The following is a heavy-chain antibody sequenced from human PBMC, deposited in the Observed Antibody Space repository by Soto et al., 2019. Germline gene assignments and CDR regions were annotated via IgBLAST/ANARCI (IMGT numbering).Heavy chain of an antibody. CDR2: IIPIFGTA. Sequence: QVQLVQSGAEVKMPGSSVKVSCKASGGTFSSYAISWVRQAPGQGLEWMGGIIPIFGTANYAQKFQGRVTITADESTSTAYMELSSLRSEDTAVYYCARDVRDGYNAWAFDIWGRGTMVTVSS. CDR3: ARDVRDGYNAWAFDI. CDR1: GGTFSSYA. D-gene: IGHD5-12*01. V-gene: IGHV1-69*12. J-gene: IGHJ3*02.